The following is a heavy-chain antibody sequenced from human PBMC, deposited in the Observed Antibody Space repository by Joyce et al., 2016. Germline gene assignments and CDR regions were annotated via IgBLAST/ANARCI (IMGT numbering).Heavy chain of an antibody. D-gene: IGHD5-12*01. CDR2: IFYTGST. CDR3: ATISGYYFDH. V-gene: IGHV4-39*02. CDR1: GGSISNTSYY. J-gene: IGHJ4*02. Sequence: QLQLQQSGPGLVQPSETLSLTCTVSGGSISNTSYYWGWIRQPPGKGLEWIGSIFYTGSTYYNPSLKSRVSMSVDTSKNHFSLKLSSVTAADTAFYYCATISGYYFDHWGQGTLVTVSS.